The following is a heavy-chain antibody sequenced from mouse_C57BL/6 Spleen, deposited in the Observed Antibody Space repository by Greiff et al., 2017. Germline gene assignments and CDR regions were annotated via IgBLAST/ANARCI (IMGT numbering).Heavy chain of an antibody. V-gene: IGHV7-3*01. CDR1: GFTFTDYY. CDR3: ARYDGNYVDY. J-gene: IGHJ4*01. CDR2: IRNKANGYTT. Sequence: LQQSGGGLVQPGGSLSLSCAASGFTFTDYYMSWVRQPPGKALEWLGFIRNKANGYTTEYSASVKGRFTISRDNSQSILYLQMNALRAEDSATYYCARYDGNYVDYWGQGTSVTVSS. D-gene: IGHD2-1*01.